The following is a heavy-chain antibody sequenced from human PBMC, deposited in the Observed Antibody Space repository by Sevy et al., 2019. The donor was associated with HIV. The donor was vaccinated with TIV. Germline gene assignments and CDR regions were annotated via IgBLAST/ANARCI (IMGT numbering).Heavy chain of an antibody. V-gene: IGHV3-43D*03. J-gene: IGHJ6*02. D-gene: IGHD3-9*01. CDR1: GFTFDDYA. Sequence: GGSLRLSCAASGFTFDDYAMHWVRQAPGKGLEWVSLISWDGGSTYYADSVKGRFTIPRDNSKNSLYLKMNSLRAEDTAWYYCAKDMRHFDWLSDSYYYYGMDVWGQGTTVTVSS. CDR2: ISWDGGST. CDR3: AKDMRHFDWLSDSYYYYGMDV.